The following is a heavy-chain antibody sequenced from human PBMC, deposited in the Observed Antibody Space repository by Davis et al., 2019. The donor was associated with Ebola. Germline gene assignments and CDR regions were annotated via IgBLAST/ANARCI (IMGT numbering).Heavy chain of an antibody. Sequence: PGGSLRLSCAASGFTFSSYAMHWVRQAPGKGLEWVAVISYDGSNKYYADSVKGRFTISRDNSKNTLYLQMNSLRAEDTAVYYCAKGGVYTRRTDYWGQGTLVTVSS. CDR1: GFTFSSYA. V-gene: IGHV3-30-3*01. J-gene: IGHJ4*02. CDR3: AKGGVYTRRTDY. D-gene: IGHD2-2*02. CDR2: ISYDGSNK.